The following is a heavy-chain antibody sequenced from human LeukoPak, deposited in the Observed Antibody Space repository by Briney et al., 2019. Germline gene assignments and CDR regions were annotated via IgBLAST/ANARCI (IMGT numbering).Heavy chain of an antibody. Sequence: SVKVSCKACGGTFSSYAISWVRQAPGQGLEWMGGIIPIFGTANYAQKFQGRVTITADKSTSTAYMELSSLRSEDTAVYYCARDGDQVRGAEYYYYGMDVWGKGTTVTVSS. D-gene: IGHD3-10*01. CDR2: IIPIFGTA. CDR3: ARDGDQVRGAEYYYYGMDV. CDR1: GGTFSSYA. J-gene: IGHJ6*04. V-gene: IGHV1-69*06.